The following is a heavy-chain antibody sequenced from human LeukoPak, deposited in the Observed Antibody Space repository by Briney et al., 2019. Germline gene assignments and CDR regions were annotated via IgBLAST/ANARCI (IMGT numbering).Heavy chain of an antibody. V-gene: IGHV1-8*01. J-gene: IGHJ5*02. CDR1: GFTFTSYD. Sequence: GASVTVSCTASGFTFTSYDINWVRQAAGQGLEWMGWMNPNNGNTGYAQKFQGRVTMTRDTTISTAYMELRSLRSEDTAVYYCVRDGEGVAISVNYWFDPWGQGTLVTVSS. CDR3: VRDGEGVAISVNYWFDP. D-gene: IGHD3-10*01. CDR2: MNPNNGNT.